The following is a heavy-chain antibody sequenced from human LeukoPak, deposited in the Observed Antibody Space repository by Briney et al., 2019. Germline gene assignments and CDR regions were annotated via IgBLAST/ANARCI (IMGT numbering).Heavy chain of an antibody. J-gene: IGHJ4*02. CDR3: ARVGSGGAWFDF. V-gene: IGHV4-59*01. CDR1: SGSITGYY. CDR2: VYATGTT. D-gene: IGHD6-19*01. Sequence: SETPSLTCTVSSGSITGYYWSWIRQPPGKGLEWIGYVYATGTTNYNPSLKTRATISIDTSKNQLSLTLTSVTAADTAVYYCARVGSGGAWFDFWGQGTLVSVPS.